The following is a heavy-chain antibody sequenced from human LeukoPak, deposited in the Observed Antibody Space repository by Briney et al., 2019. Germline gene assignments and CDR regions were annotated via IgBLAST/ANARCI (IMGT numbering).Heavy chain of an antibody. V-gene: IGHV3-7*01. D-gene: IGHD1-20*01. CDR1: GFTFSSYW. Sequence: PGGSLRLSCAASGFTFSSYWMSWVCQAPGKGLEWVANIKQDGSEKYYVDSVKGRFTISRDNAKNSLYLQMNSLRAEDTAVYYCARGREGIITGSIDYWGQGTLVTVSS. J-gene: IGHJ4*02. CDR2: IKQDGSEK. CDR3: ARGREGIITGSIDY.